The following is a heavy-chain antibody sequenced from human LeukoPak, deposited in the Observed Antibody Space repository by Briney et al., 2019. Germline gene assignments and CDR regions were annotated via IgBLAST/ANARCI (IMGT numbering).Heavy chain of an antibody. CDR2: ISPGDSDT. D-gene: IGHD2-2*01. Sequence: PGESLKISCKGSGYSFTSYWIAWVRQMPGKGLEWMGIISPGDSDTRYRPSSQGQVPISADKSTSTAYLQWSSLKASDTAMYYCARLDKRGEFQIDAYYWGQGTLVTVSS. J-gene: IGHJ4*02. V-gene: IGHV5-51*01. CDR3: ARLDKRGEFQIDAYY. CDR1: GYSFTSYW.